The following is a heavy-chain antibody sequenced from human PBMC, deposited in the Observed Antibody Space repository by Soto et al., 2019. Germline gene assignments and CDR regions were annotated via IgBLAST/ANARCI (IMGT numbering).Heavy chain of an antibody. D-gene: IGHD3-3*01. Sequence: GGSLRLSCAASGFTFDDYAMHWVRQAPGKGLEWVSGISWNSGSIGYADSVKGRFTISRDNAKNSLYLQMNSLRAEDTALYYCAKDNADFWSGYPNWFDPWGQGTLVTVSS. CDR2: ISWNSGSI. V-gene: IGHV3-9*01. J-gene: IGHJ5*02. CDR3: AKDNADFWSGYPNWFDP. CDR1: GFTFDDYA.